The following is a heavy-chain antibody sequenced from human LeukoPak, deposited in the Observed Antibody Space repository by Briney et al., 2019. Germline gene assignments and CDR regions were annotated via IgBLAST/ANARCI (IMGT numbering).Heavy chain of an antibody. CDR3: ARDNYDTSGYSLDY. CDR2: MWYDGSNT. V-gene: IGHV3-33*01. D-gene: IGHD3-22*01. CDR1: GFTFSDYG. J-gene: IGHJ4*02. Sequence: PGRSLRLSCAASGFTFSDYGVHWVRQAPGKGLEWVAVMWYDGSNTYFADSVKGRFTISRDNSKNTLYLQMNSLRAEDTAVYYCARDNYDTSGYSLDYWGQGTLVTVSS.